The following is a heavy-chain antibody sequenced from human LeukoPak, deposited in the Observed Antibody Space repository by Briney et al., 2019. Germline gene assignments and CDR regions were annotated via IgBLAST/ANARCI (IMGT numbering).Heavy chain of an antibody. CDR2: IYYSGST. J-gene: IGHJ4*02. V-gene: IGHV4-59*01. CDR3: ARDLRRAHYSGSYSDYFDY. D-gene: IGHD1-26*01. CDR1: GGSISSYY. Sequence: PSETLSLTCTVSGGSISSYYWSWIRQPPGKGLEWIGYIYYSGSTNYNPSLKSRVTISVDTSKNQFSLKLSSVTAADTAVYYCARDLRRAHYSGSYSDYFDYWGQGTLVTVSS.